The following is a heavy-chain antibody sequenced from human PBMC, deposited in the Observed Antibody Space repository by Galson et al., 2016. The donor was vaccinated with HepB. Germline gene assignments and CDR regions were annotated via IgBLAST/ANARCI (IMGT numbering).Heavy chain of an antibody. V-gene: IGHV4-30-2*01. CDR3: GRASGYFDY. Sequence: TLSLTCGASGDSISSGGYSWGWIRQPPGQGLQLMGYISDIGSPYLHPSFKGRVTLSTDRSKNQFSLHLNSVTAADTAVYYCGRASGYFDYWGRGILVTVSS. J-gene: IGHJ4*02. CDR1: GDSISSGGYS. CDR2: ISDIGSP. D-gene: IGHD1-26*01.